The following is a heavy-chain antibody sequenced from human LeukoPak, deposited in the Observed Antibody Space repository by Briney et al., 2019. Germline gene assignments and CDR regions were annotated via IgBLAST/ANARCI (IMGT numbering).Heavy chain of an antibody. D-gene: IGHD4-17*01. V-gene: IGHV4-4*07. CDR1: GGSISSYY. Sequence: PSETLSLTCTVSGGSISSYYWSWIRQPAGKGLEWIGRIYTSGSTNYNPSLKSRVTISVDTSKNQFSLKLSSVTAADTAVYYCPSGRSTGRSDAFDIWGQGTMVTLSS. CDR2: IYTSGST. CDR3: PSGRSTGRSDAFDI. J-gene: IGHJ3*02.